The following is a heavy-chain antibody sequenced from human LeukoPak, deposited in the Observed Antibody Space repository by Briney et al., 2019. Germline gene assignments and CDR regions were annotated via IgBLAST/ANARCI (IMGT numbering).Heavy chain of an antibody. CDR3: ARSGGNYYSI. J-gene: IGHJ3*02. Sequence: GESLKISCRGSGCRVNSYWIGWVRETPGKGPECMGITYPGDSDTIYRPSFQGQVTTPAGKSTTTANLQWSRLKASDTAMYYCARSGGNYYSIWGQGTMVTVSS. D-gene: IGHD1-26*01. V-gene: IGHV5-51*03. CDR2: TYPGDSDT. CDR1: GCRVNSYW.